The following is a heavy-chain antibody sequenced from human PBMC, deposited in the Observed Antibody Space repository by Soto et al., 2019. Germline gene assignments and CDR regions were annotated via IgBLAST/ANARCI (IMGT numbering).Heavy chain of an antibody. CDR2: ISYDGSSK. V-gene: IGHV3-30*03. Sequence: QVQLVESGGGVVQPGRSLRLSCAASGFTFSSYGMHWVRQAPGKGLEWVAVISYDGSSKYYADSVRGRFTISRDNSKNTLYLQMNSLRVEDTAIYYCARVFITLIALNWLDPWGQGTLVSVSS. CDR3: ARVFITLIALNWLDP. CDR1: GFTFSSYG. J-gene: IGHJ5*02. D-gene: IGHD3-22*01.